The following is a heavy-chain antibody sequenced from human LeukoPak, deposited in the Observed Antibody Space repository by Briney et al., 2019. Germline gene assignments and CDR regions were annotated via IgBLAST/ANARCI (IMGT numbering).Heavy chain of an antibody. J-gene: IGHJ5*02. V-gene: IGHV1-18*01. CDR2: ISGYNGKT. D-gene: IGHD1-7*01. CDR1: GYSFSSCS. CDR3: ARGLQWNYDLGWVAP. Sequence: ASVKVSCKASGYSFSSCSITWVRQAPGQGLEWMGWISGYNGKTKYAEKFQGRVTLTTDTSTSTAYMEMRSLRHDDTAIYYCARGLQWNYDLGWVAPWAQGTLVAVSS.